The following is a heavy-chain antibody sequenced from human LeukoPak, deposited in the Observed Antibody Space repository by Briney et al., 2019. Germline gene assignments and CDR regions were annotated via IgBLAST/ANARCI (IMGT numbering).Heavy chain of an antibody. CDR1: GGSITNNDHY. CDR3: ARESRRIAASGPSYYMDV. V-gene: IGHV4-39*07. D-gene: IGHD6-13*01. Sequence: SETLSLTCTVSGGSITNNDHYWGWIRQPPGKGLEWIGSIYYSGSTYYNPSLKSRVTISVDTSKNQFSLMLNSVTAADTAVYYCARESRRIAASGPSYYMDVWGRGTTVTVSS. J-gene: IGHJ6*03. CDR2: IYYSGST.